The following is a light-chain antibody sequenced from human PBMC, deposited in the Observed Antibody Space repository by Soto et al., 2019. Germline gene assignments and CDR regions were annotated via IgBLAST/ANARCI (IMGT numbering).Light chain of an antibody. J-gene: IGKJ5*01. CDR2: DAS. V-gene: IGKV3D-20*01. CDR3: QQYGSSSIT. Sequence: EIVLTQSPATLSLSPGERATLSCGASQSVSSFLAWYQQKPGLAPRLLIYDASSRATGIPDRFSGSGSGTDFTLTISRLEPEDFAVYYCQQYGSSSITFGQGTRLEIK. CDR1: QSVSSF.